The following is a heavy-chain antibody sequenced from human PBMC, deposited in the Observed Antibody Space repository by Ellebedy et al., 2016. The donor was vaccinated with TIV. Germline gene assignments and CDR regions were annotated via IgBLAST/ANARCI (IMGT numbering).Heavy chain of an antibody. J-gene: IGHJ2*01. CDR2: IYYRGST. D-gene: IGHD6-19*01. CDR1: GDSVSSGSYY. Sequence: SETLSLTXTVSGDSVSSGSYYWSWIRQPPGKGLEWIGYIYYRGSTNYNPSLKSRVTISLDTSKSQFSLNLSSVAAADTAVYYCAIVIAVAGISAWYFDLWGRGTLVTVSS. CDR3: AIVIAVAGISAWYFDL. V-gene: IGHV4-61*01.